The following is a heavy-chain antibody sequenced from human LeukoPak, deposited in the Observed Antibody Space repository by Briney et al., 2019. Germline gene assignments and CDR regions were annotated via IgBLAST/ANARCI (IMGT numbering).Heavy chain of an antibody. D-gene: IGHD1-26*01. CDR1: GGSISSSSYY. CDR2: TYYSGST. J-gene: IGHJ4*02. V-gene: IGHV4-39*01. CDR3: ASAWSYSVDY. Sequence: PSETLSLTCTVSGGSISSSSYYWGWIRQPPGKGLEWIGSTYYSGSTYYNPSLESRVTISVDTSKNQFSLKLSSVTAADTAVYYCASAWSYSVDYWGQGTLVTVSS.